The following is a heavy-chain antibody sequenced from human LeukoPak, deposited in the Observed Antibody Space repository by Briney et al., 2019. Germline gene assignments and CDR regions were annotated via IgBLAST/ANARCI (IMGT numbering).Heavy chain of an antibody. D-gene: IGHD3-3*01. CDR3: ARGIRYDFWSGANKNYGMDV. CDR1: GYTFTSYY. V-gene: IGHV1-2*02. J-gene: IGHJ6*02. Sequence: APVKVSCKASGYTFTSYYMHWVRQAPGQGLEWMGWINPNSGGTNYAQKFQGRVTMTRDTSISTAYMELSRLRSDDTAVYYCARGIRYDFWSGANKNYGMDVWGQGTTVTVSS. CDR2: INPNSGGT.